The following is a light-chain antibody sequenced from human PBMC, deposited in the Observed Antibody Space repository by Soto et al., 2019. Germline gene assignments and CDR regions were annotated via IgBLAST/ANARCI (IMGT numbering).Light chain of an antibody. V-gene: IGKV3-15*01. CDR1: QTVSRS. J-gene: IGKJ5*01. CDR3: QQYINWPS. Sequence: EVVMTQSPATLSVSPGERATLSCRASQTVSRSLAWYQQRPGQAPRLLIYDVFTRAAGIPASFSGSESETEFTLTIRSLQSEDFAVYYWQQYINWPSFGQGTRLEIK. CDR2: DVF.